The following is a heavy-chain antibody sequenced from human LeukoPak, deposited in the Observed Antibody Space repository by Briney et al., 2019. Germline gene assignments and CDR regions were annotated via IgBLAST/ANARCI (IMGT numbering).Heavy chain of an antibody. CDR1: GFTVSSNY. CDR2: IYSGGST. J-gene: IGHJ6*02. V-gene: IGHV3-66*02. Sequence: GGSLRLSRAASGFTVSSNYMSWVRQAPGKGLEWVSVIYSGGSTYYADSVKGRFTISRDNSKNTLYLQMNSLRAEDTAVYYCARDAGNGDLYYYYYGMDVWGQGTTVTVSS. CDR3: ARDAGNGDLYYYYYGMDV. D-gene: IGHD4-17*01.